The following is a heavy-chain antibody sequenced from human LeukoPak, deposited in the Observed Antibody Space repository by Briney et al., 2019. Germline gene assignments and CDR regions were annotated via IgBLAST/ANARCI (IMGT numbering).Heavy chain of an antibody. Sequence: PSETLSLTCIVSDGSISGYCWSWIRQPAGRGLEWIGRIYSSGDTNYNPPFKSRVTMSVDKSKNHFSLTLTSVTAADTAVYYCARNLNTVTTSSFDYWGQGFLVTVSS. V-gene: IGHV4-4*07. CDR2: IYSSGDT. CDR1: DGSISGYC. D-gene: IGHD4-17*01. J-gene: IGHJ4*02. CDR3: ARNLNTVTTSSFDY.